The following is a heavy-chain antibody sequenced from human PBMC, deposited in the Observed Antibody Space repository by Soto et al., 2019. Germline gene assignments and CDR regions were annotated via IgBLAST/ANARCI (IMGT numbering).Heavy chain of an antibody. CDR3: AGGGTTQNRGRRGNWFDP. CDR2: ISAYNGNT. Sequence: QVPLVQSGAEVKKPGASVKVSCKASGYTFTSYGISWVRQAPGQGLEGMGWISAYNGNTNYAQKLQGRVTMTTDTSTSTAYMELRSLRSDDTAVYYCAGGGTTQNRGRRGNWFDPWGQGTLVTVSS. J-gene: IGHJ5*02. D-gene: IGHD2-15*01. CDR1: GYTFTSYG. V-gene: IGHV1-18*01.